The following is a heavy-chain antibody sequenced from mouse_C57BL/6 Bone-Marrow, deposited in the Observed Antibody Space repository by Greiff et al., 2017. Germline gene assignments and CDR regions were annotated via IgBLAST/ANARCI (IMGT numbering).Heavy chain of an antibody. CDR2: ISDGGSYT. D-gene: IGHD3-1*01. Sequence: EVQGVESGGGLVKPGGSLKLSCAASGFTFSSYAMSWVRQTPEKRLEWVATISDGGSYTYYPDNVKGRFTISRDNAKNNLYLQMSHLKSEDTAMYYCARESGLCRYYFDYWGQGTTLTVSS. J-gene: IGHJ2*01. V-gene: IGHV5-4*01. CDR3: ARESGLCRYYFDY. CDR1: GFTFSSYA.